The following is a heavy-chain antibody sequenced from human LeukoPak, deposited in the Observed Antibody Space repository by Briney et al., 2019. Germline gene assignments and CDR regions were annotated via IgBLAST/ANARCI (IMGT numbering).Heavy chain of an antibody. Sequence: ASVKVSCKASGYTFTSYDINWVRQATGQGLEWMGWMNPNSGNTGYAQKFQGRVTMTRNTSISTAYMELSSLRSGDTAVYYCARGRPWQQLVRAYYYYGMDVWGQGTTVTVSS. D-gene: IGHD6-13*01. CDR1: GYTFTSYD. V-gene: IGHV1-8*01. CDR3: ARGRPWQQLVRAYYYYGMDV. CDR2: MNPNSGNT. J-gene: IGHJ6*02.